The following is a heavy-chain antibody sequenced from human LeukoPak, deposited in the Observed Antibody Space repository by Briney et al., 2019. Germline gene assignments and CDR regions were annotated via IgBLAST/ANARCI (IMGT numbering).Heavy chain of an antibody. Sequence: SGGSLRLSCAASGFTFSSYAMSRVRQAPGKGLEWVSAISGSGGSTYYADSVKGRFTISRDNSKNTLYLQMNSLRAEDTAAYYCANGHCSGGSCYYFDYWGQGTLVTVSS. V-gene: IGHV3-23*01. CDR2: ISGSGGST. D-gene: IGHD2-15*01. CDR1: GFTFSSYA. CDR3: ANGHCSGGSCYYFDY. J-gene: IGHJ4*02.